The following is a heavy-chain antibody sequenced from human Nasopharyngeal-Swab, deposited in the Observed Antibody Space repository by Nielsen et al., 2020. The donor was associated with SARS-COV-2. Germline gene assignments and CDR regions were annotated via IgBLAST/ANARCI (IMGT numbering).Heavy chain of an antibody. CDR2: ISWNSGST. Sequence: SLKISCAASGFTFDDYAMHWVRQAPGKGLEWVSGISWNSGSTGYADSVKGRFTISRDNAKNSLYLQMHSLRAEDTALYYCAKVAVDRGGDYWGQGTLVTVSS. CDR3: AKVAVDRGGDY. D-gene: IGHD5-12*01. J-gene: IGHJ4*02. V-gene: IGHV3-9*01. CDR1: GFTFDDYA.